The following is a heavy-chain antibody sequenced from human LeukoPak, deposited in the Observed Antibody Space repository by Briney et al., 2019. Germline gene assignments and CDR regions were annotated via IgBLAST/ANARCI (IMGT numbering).Heavy chain of an antibody. D-gene: IGHD2-15*01. CDR1: GFTVSSYG. Sequence: GGSLRLACAASGFTVSSYGMHWVRQAPGKGLEGVAVIWYDGTNTYYADSVKGRFTISRDNSKNTLYLQMNSLRAEDTAVYYCARDFCSGGSCYPDAFDIWGQGTMVTVSS. CDR2: IWYDGTNT. CDR3: ARDFCSGGSCYPDAFDI. J-gene: IGHJ3*02. V-gene: IGHV3-33*01.